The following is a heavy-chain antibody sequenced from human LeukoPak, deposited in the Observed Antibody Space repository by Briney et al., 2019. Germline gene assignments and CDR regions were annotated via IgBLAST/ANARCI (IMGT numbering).Heavy chain of an antibody. Sequence: PSETLSLTCTVSGGSISSYYWSWIRQPPGKGLEWIGYIYYSGSTNYNPSLKSRVTISVDTSKNQFSLKLSSVTAADTAVYYCARSATVTTYDYFYFYMDVWGEGTTVTVS. CDR3: ARSATVTTYDYFYFYMDV. V-gene: IGHV4-59*08. CDR1: GGSISSYY. D-gene: IGHD4-11*01. CDR2: IYYSGST. J-gene: IGHJ6*03.